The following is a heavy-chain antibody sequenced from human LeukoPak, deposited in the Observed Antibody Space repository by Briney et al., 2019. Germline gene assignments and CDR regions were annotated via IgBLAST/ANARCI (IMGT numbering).Heavy chain of an antibody. Sequence: PSETLSLTCTVSGGSISSGSYYWSWIRQPAGKGLEWIGRIYTSGSTNYNPSLKSRVTISVDTSKNQFSLKLSSVTAADTAVYYCARVRGSGSYYPFDYWGQGTLVTVSS. D-gene: IGHD3-10*01. V-gene: IGHV4-61*02. CDR1: GGSISSGSYY. CDR3: ARVRGSGSYYPFDY. J-gene: IGHJ4*02. CDR2: IYTSGST.